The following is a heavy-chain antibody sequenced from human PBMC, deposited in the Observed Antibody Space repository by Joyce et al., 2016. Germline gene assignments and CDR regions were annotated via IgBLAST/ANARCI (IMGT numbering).Heavy chain of an antibody. D-gene: IGHD3-16*01. CDR1: GFTFSNYG. CDR2: IANDGNKK. J-gene: IGHJ4*02. V-gene: IGHV3-30*18. CDR3: AKRYDYVDY. Sequence: QVQLVESGGGVVQPGRSLRLSCAASGFTFSNYGMHWVRQVPGKGLEWVAVIANDGNKKYYADSVKGRFTISRDNSKNTLYLQMNSLRAEDTAVYYGAKRYDYVDYWGQGTLVTVSS.